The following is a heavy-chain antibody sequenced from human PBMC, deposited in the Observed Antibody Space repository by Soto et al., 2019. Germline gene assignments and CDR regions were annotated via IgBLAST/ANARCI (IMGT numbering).Heavy chain of an antibody. CDR2: ISGGELRT. V-gene: IGHV3-23*01. CDR3: ASSSYYDAFDM. J-gene: IGHJ3*02. Sequence: EVQLLESGGGWVQPGGSLRLSCVASGFSFTEYSMTWVRQAPGKGLEWVSTISGGELRTYYEASVRGRFTISRHNSKKTHYLQITTLRAEDTALYYCASSSYYDAFDMWGQGTRVTVSS. CDR1: GFSFTEYS. D-gene: IGHD6-13*01.